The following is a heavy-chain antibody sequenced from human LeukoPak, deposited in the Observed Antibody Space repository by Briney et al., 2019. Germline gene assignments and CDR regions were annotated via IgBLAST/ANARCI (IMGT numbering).Heavy chain of an antibody. CDR3: ARVSTTVAGSDYLDY. D-gene: IGHD6-19*01. Sequence: PGGSLRLSCATSGFTFSDHFMDWVRQAPGKGLEWVGRIRKRPNSYTTEYAASVQGRFAISRDDSKNSLYLQMNSLKTEDTAVYSCARVSTTVAGSDYLDYWGQGTQVTISS. CDR2: IRKRPNSYTT. CDR1: GFTFSDHF. V-gene: IGHV3-72*01. J-gene: IGHJ4*02.